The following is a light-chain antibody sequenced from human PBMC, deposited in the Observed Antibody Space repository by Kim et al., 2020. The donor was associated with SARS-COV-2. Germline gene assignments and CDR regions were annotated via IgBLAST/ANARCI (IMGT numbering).Light chain of an antibody. CDR2: GTS. V-gene: IGKV3-20*01. CDR3: QHYGSSLFT. Sequence: SPGERATLSCRASQSVTSSYLAWYQQKPGRAPRLLVYGTSSRATGIPDRFSGSGSGTDLNLTISRLEPEDFAVYYCQHYGSSLFTFGPGTKVDIK. CDR1: QSVTSSY. J-gene: IGKJ3*01.